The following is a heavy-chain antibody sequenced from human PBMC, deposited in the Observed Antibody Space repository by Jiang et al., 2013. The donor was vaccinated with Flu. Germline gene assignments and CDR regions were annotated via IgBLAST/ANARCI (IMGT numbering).Heavy chain of an antibody. CDR2: IDWDDDK. Sequence: LNTPGMRVSWIRQPPREGPGVLARIDWDDDKFYSASLRTRLTISKDISKNQVVLTMTNMDPVDTATYYCARIAAGRGGLEFPNTHEHFFDYWGQGNLVTVS. CDR1: LNTPGMR. D-gene: IGHD3-3*01. J-gene: IGHJ4*02. V-gene: IGHV2-70*04. CDR3: ARIAAGRGGLEFPNTHEHFFDY.